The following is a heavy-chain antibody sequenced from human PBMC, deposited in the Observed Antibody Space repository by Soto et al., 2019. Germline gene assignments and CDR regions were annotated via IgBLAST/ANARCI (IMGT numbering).Heavy chain of an antibody. V-gene: IGHV3-48*01. J-gene: IGHJ6*03. CDR2: ISSSSSTI. Sequence: GGSLRLSCAASGFTFSGYSMNWVRQAPGKGLEWVSYISSSSSTIYYADSVKGRFTISRDNAKNSLYLQMNSLRAEDTAVYYCARDPAGNYYYYYMDVWGKGTTVTVSS. CDR3: ARDPAGNYYYYYMDV. CDR1: GFTFSGYS.